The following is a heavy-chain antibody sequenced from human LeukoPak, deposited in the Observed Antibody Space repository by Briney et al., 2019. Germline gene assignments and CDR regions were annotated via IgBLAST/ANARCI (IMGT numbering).Heavy chain of an antibody. CDR1: GGTFSSYA. D-gene: IGHD2-21*02. J-gene: IGHJ4*02. Sequence: SVKVSCKASGGTFSSYAISWVRQAPGQGLEWMGRIIPIFGTANYAQKFQGRVAITTDESTSTAYMELSSLRSEDTAVYYCARGVTSKPLDYWGQGTLVTVSS. CDR3: ARGVTSKPLDY. V-gene: IGHV1-69*05. CDR2: IIPIFGTA.